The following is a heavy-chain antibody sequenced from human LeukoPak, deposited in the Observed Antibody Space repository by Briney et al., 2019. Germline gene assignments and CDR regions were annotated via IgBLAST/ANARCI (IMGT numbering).Heavy chain of an antibody. V-gene: IGHV1-8*03. J-gene: IGHJ4*02. D-gene: IGHD2-2*01. Sequence: ASVKVSCKASGYTFTSYDINWVRQPTGQGLEWMGWMNPNSGNTGYAQKFQGRVTITKSTSISTAYMELSSLRSDDTAVYYCTRHTSPTFDYWGQGTLVTVSS. CDR1: GYTFTSYD. CDR2: MNPNSGNT. CDR3: TRHTSPTFDY.